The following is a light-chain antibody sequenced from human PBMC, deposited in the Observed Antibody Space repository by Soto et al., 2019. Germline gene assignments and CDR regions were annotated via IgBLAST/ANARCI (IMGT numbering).Light chain of an antibody. CDR1: QSLLHSNGYNY. CDR3: MHSLQTPWT. Sequence: IAVTQSPISLPVTPGEPASISCRSSQSLLHSNGYNYLDWYLQKPGQSPQLLIYLGSNRASGVPDRFSGSGSGTDFTLKISRVEAEDVGVYYCMHSLQTPWTFGQVSKADI. J-gene: IGKJ1*01. V-gene: IGKV2-28*01. CDR2: LGS.